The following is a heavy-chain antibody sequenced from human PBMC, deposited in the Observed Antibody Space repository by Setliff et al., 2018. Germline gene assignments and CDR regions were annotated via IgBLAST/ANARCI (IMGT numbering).Heavy chain of an antibody. D-gene: IGHD2-8*01. CDR3: ARTDGTNLGYFDN. J-gene: IGHJ4*02. CDR2: MNSDGNSI. V-gene: IGHV3-74*01. Sequence: PGGSLRLSCAASGFTFSNSWMHWVRQAPGEGLVCVSRMNSDGNSIFYADSVKGRFTISRDNAKNTLYLQMNSLRLEDTAVYYCARTDGTNLGYFDNWGQGTLVTVSS. CDR1: GFTFSNSW.